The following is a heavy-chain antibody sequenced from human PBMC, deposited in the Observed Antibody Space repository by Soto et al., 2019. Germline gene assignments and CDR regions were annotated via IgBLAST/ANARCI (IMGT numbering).Heavy chain of an antibody. V-gene: IGHV1-18*01. Sequence: ASVKVSCKASGYTFTSYGISCVRQAPGQGLEWMGWISAYNGNTNYAQKLQGRVTMTTDTSTSTAYMELRSLRSDDTAVYYCARDLEGYCSSTSCYEGAFDIWGQGTMVTVSS. CDR3: ARDLEGYCSSTSCYEGAFDI. J-gene: IGHJ3*02. D-gene: IGHD2-2*01. CDR2: ISAYNGNT. CDR1: GYTFTSYG.